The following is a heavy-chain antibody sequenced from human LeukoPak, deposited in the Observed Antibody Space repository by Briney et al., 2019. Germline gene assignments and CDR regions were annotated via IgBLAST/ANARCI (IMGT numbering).Heavy chain of an antibody. Sequence: SVKVSCKASAYTFTSYGISWVRQAPGQGVDWMGWISAYFGNTNKAQNLQRRVTMTTDSSTSIVYMELGTLRSDDTAVYYCAISCSGGSCYYHHWGQGTLVTVSS. D-gene: IGHD2-15*01. CDR3: AISCSGGSCYYHH. J-gene: IGHJ1*01. CDR2: ISAYFGNT. V-gene: IGHV1-18*01. CDR1: AYTFTSYG.